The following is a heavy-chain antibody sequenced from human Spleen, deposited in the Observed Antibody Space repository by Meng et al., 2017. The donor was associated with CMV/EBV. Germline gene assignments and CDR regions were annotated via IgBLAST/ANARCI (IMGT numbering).Heavy chain of an antibody. CDR2: ISWNSRSI. V-gene: IGHV3-9*01. Sequence: SLKISCAASGFTFDDYAMYWVRQAPGKGLEWVSSISWNSRSIDYADSVKGRFTISRDNAKNSLYLQMDSLKPEDTAVYYCARGSYYYYGMDVWGQGTTVTVSS. CDR3: ARGSYYYYGMDV. J-gene: IGHJ6*02. CDR1: GFTFDDYA.